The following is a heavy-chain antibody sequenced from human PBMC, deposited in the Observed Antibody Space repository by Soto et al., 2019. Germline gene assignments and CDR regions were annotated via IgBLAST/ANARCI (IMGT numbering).Heavy chain of an antibody. CDR2: IWYDGSNK. CDR1: GFTFSSYG. J-gene: IGHJ6*02. D-gene: IGHD3-22*01. Sequence: GGSLRLSCAASGFTFSSYGMHWVRQAPGKGLEWVAVIWYDGSNKYYADSVKGRFTISRDNSKNTLYLQMNSLRAEDTAVYYCARVAMIVGVIRGMDVWGQGTTVTVSS. CDR3: ARVAMIVGVIRGMDV. V-gene: IGHV3-33*01.